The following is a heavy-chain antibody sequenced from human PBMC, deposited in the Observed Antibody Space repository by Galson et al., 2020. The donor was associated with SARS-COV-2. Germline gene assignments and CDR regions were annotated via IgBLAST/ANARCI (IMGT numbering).Heavy chain of an antibody. V-gene: IGHV1-18*01. CDR1: GYTFINLG. CDR2: IATHNGDT. Sequence: ASVKVSCEASGYTFINLGITWVRQATGQGLEWMGWIATHNGDTNYAQKFRGRISMTADTSTSTAYMELRSLRSDDTAMYYCARGPDRYFGAGSYYAFGYWGQGALVTVSS. CDR3: ARGPDRYFGAGSYYAFGY. J-gene: IGHJ4*02. D-gene: IGHD3-10*01.